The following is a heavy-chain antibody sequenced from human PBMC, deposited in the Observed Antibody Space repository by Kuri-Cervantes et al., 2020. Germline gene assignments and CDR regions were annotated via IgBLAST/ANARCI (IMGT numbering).Heavy chain of an antibody. Sequence: ESLKISCTVSGGSISSYYWSWIRQPPGKGLEWIGHIYYSGSTNYNPPLKSRVTISVDTSKNQFSLKLSSVTAADTAVYYCARGGDIAATTRNFDSWGPGIRVTVSS. D-gene: IGHD6-13*01. CDR1: GGSISSYY. V-gene: IGHV4-59*01. CDR2: IYYSGST. J-gene: IGHJ5*01. CDR3: ARGGDIAATTRNFDS.